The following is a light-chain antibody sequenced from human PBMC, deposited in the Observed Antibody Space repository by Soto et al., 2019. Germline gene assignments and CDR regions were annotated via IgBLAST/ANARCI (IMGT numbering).Light chain of an antibody. V-gene: IGLV2-23*02. CDR3: CSYAGSNYV. J-gene: IGLJ1*01. Sequence: QSALTQPASVSGSPGQSITISCTGTSSDVGNYNLVSWYQHHPGKAPKLMIYEVSKRPSGVSNRFSGSKSGDTASLTISGLQAEDEADYNCCSYAGSNYVFGTGTKVTVL. CDR2: EVS. CDR1: SSDVGNYNL.